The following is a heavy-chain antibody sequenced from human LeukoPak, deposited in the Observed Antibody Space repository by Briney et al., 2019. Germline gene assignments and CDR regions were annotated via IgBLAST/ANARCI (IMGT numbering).Heavy chain of an antibody. CDR3: ASGTGYPTQAYFDY. V-gene: IGHV1-18*01. D-gene: IGHD3/OR15-3a*01. CDR2: ISAYNGNT. J-gene: IGHJ4*02. Sequence: ASVKVSCKASGYTFTSYGISWVRQAPGQGLEWMGWISAYNGNTNYAQKLQGRVTMTTDTSTSTAYMELRSLRSEDTAVYYCASGTGYPTQAYFDYWGQGTLVTVSS. CDR1: GYTFTSYG.